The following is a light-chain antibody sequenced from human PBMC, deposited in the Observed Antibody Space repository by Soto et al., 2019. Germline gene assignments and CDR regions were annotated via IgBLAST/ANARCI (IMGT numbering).Light chain of an antibody. J-gene: IGLJ1*01. CDR1: SSGVGGYNL. Sequence: QSVLTQPASVSGSPGQSITVSGAGTSSGVGGYNLVSWYQQHPGKAPKLIIYEGTERPSGISPRFSGSKSGNTASLTISGLQAEDEADYYCSSYTSSSIYVFGSGTKVTVL. V-gene: IGLV2-23*01. CDR2: EGT. CDR3: SSYTSSSIYV.